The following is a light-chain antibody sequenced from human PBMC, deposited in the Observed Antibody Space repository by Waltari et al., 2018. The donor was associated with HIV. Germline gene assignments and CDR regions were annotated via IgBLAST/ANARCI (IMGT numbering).Light chain of an antibody. V-gene: IGLV2-8*01. CDR3: SSYAGSNTFV. Sequence: QSALTQPPSASGSPGQSVTISCTGTSRDVGGYNYVSWYQQHPDKAPKLMIYEVTKRPSGVPDRFSGSKSGNTASLTISGLQAEDEADYYCSSYAGSNTFVFGTGTKVTVL. CDR2: EVT. J-gene: IGLJ1*01. CDR1: SRDVGGYNY.